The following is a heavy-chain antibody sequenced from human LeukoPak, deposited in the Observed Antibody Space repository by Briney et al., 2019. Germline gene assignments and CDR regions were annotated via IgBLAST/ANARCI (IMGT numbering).Heavy chain of an antibody. CDR3: AKSRRLYGDFIDY. V-gene: IGHV3-23*01. J-gene: IGHJ4*02. CDR1: GFTFSSYA. D-gene: IGHD4-17*01. Sequence: GGSLRLSCAASGFTFSSYAMSWVRQAPGKGLEWVSGISGSGDNTYYADSVKGRFTISRDNSKNTLYPQMNSLKGEDTAVYYCAKSRRLYGDFIDYWGQGTLVTVSS. CDR2: ISGSGDNT.